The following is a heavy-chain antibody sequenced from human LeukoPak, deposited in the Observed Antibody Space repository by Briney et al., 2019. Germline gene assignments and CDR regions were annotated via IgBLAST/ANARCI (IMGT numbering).Heavy chain of an antibody. D-gene: IGHD3-3*01. Sequence: SETLSLTCTVSGGSISSSSYYWGWIRQPPGKGLEWIGSIYYSGSTYYNPSLKSRVTISVDTSKNQFSLKLSSVTAADTAVYYCARHSGIFGAHDYWGQGTLVTVSS. CDR2: IYYSGST. CDR1: GGSISSSSYY. CDR3: ARHSGIFGAHDY. J-gene: IGHJ4*02. V-gene: IGHV4-39*01.